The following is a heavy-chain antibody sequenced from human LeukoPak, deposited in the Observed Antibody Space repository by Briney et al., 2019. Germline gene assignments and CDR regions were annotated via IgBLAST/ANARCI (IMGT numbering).Heavy chain of an antibody. CDR1: GGSISTSSSY. J-gene: IGHJ5*02. V-gene: IGHV4-39*07. Sequence: SETLSLTCTVSGGSISTSSSYWDWIRQPPGQGLEWIGSIYHSGSTYYNPSLKSRVTISVDTSKNQFSLKLSSVTAADTAVYYCARGTSSSWHRLPRTFNWFDPWGQGALVTVSS. CDR3: ARGTSSSWHRLPRTFNWFDP. D-gene: IGHD6-13*01. CDR2: IYHSGST.